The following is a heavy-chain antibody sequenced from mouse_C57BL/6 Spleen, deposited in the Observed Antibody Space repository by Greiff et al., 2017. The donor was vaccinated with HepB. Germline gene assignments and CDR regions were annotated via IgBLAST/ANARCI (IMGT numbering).Heavy chain of an antibody. J-gene: IGHJ2*01. CDR3: AKNYGSSYFEY. D-gene: IGHD1-1*01. CDR1: GYAFSSSW. CDR2: IYPGDGDT. Sequence: QVQLKLSGPELVKPGASVKISCKASGYAFSSSWMNWVKQRPGKGLEWIGRIYPGDGDTNYNGKFKGKATLTADKSSSTAYMQLSSLTSEDSAVYLCAKNYGSSYFEYWGQVTTLTVSS. V-gene: IGHV1-82*01.